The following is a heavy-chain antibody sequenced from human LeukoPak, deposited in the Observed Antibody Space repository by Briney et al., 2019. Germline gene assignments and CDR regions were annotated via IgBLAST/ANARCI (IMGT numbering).Heavy chain of an antibody. CDR3: ARNWGSSGWYTY. V-gene: IGHV3-7*01. CDR1: GFTFSSYW. CDR2: IKQDGSEK. J-gene: IGHJ4*02. D-gene: IGHD6-19*01. Sequence: GGSLRLSCAASGFTFSSYWMSWVRPAPGKGLEWVANIKQDGSEKYYVDSVKGRFTISRDNAKNSLYLRMNSLRGEDTAVYYCARNWGSSGWYTYWGQGTLVTVSS.